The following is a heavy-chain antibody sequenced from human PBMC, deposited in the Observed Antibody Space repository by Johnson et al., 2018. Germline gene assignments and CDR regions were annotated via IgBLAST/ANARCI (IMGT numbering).Heavy chain of an antibody. D-gene: IGHD2-2*01. CDR2: IKSKSDGGTT. Sequence: EVQLLETGGGLVKPGGSLRLSCAVSGFTFTDAWMGWVRQAPGKGLEWVGRIKSKSDGGTTDYAAPVKGRLTISREDSKKTVYLQMNSLKTEDTAGYYCNTGRGRGHGSSATCLDVWGQGTTVTVSS. CDR1: GFTFTDAW. J-gene: IGHJ6*02. CDR3: NTGRGRGHGSSATCLDV. V-gene: IGHV3-15*01.